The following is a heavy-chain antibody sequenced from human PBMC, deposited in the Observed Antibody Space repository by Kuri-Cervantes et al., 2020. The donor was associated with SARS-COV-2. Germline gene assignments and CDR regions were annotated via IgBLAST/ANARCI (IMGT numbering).Heavy chain of an antibody. J-gene: IGHJ4*02. V-gene: IGHV4-34*01. CDR3: ARIRPELGYCSSTSCYSPMGYFDY. Sequence: SQTLSLTCAFYGESFSGYYWNWIRQSPGKGLEWIGEVNHRGSTNYNPSLKSRVTISVDTSSKQFSLHLGSVTAADTAVYYCARIRPELGYCSSTSCYSPMGYFDYWGQGTLVTVSS. D-gene: IGHD2-2*01. CDR1: GESFSGYY. CDR2: VNHRGST.